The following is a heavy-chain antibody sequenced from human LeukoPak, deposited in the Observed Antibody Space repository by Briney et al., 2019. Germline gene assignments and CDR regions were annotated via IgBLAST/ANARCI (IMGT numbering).Heavy chain of an antibody. CDR2: IPYHGSNK. CDR3: AKDPSYYGDMYYFDY. J-gene: IGHJ4*02. CDR1: GFTLSSYG. D-gene: IGHD4-17*01. Sequence: GGSLRLSCAASGFTLSSYGMHWVRQAPGKGLEWVAFIPYHGSNKYYADSVRGRLTISRDNSKNTLYLEMNSQRAEDTAVYYCAKDPSYYGDMYYFDYWGQGTLVTVSS. V-gene: IGHV3-30*02.